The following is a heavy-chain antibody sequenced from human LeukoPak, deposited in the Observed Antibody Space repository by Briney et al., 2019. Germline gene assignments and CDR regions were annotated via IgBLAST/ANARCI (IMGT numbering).Heavy chain of an antibody. J-gene: IGHJ4*02. CDR1: GFTFSTYA. CDR2: IWRDGSTD. CDR3: ARDRLEAVTGDDYLDY. D-gene: IGHD3-9*01. Sequence: GGSLRLSCVASGFTFSTYAMHWVRQVPGKGLEWVAAIWRDGSTDFYADSVKGRFTVSRDNSKNTVILQMDSLRAEDSALYYCARDRLEAVTGDDYLDYWGQGTLVTVSS. V-gene: IGHV3-33*01.